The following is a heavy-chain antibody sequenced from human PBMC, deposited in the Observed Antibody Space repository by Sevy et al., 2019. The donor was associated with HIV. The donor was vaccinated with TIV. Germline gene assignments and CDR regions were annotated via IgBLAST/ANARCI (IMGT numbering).Heavy chain of an antibody. CDR1: GFTVSSNH. J-gene: IGHJ4*02. Sequence: GGSLRLSCAASGFTVSSNHMSWVRQAPGKGLEWVSVIYRGGSTYYADSVKGRFTISRDNSNTTLHLQMNSLRAEDTAVYYCARFGLGYCTNGVCSLDYWGQGTLVTVSS. V-gene: IGHV3-66*01. D-gene: IGHD2-8*01. CDR3: ARFGLGYCTNGVCSLDY. CDR2: IYRGGST.